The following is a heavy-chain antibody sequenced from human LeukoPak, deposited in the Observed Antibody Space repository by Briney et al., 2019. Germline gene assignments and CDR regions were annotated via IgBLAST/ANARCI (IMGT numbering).Heavy chain of an antibody. CDR2: INPNSGGT. D-gene: IGHD3-3*01. J-gene: IGHJ4*02. V-gene: IGHV1-2*06. Sequence: ASVKVSCKASGYTFTGYYMHWVRQAPGQGLEWMGRINPNSGGTNYAQKFQGRVTMTRDTSISTAYMELSRLRSDDTAVYYCALDLGRYDFWSGYQNWGQGTLVTVSS. CDR3: ALDLGRYDFWSGYQN. CDR1: GYTFTGYY.